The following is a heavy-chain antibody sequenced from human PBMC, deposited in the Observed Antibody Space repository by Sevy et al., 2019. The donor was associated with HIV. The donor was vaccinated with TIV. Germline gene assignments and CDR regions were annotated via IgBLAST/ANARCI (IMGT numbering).Heavy chain of an antibody. D-gene: IGHD6-13*01. CDR3: ARESIGAVGDFDY. J-gene: IGHJ4*02. Sequence: SETLSLTCTVSGGSISNYFWSWIRQPPGKGLEWIGYISYSGSTNYNPSLKSRITISVDTSKNQFSLKLSSVTAADTAVYYCARESIGAVGDFDYWGQGTLVTVSS. CDR2: ISYSGST. CDR1: GGSISNYF. V-gene: IGHV4-59*01.